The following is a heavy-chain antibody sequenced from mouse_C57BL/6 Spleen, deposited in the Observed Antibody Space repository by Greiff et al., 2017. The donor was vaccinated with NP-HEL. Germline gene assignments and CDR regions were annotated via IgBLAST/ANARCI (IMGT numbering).Heavy chain of an antibody. Sequence: EVKLQQSGPELVKPGASVKISCKASGYSFTDYNMNWVKQSNGKSLEWIGVINPNYGTTSYNQKFKGKATLTVDQSSSTAYMQLNSLTSEDSAVYDCARRDYYGSSLVFDYWGQGTTLTVSS. CDR3: ARRDYYGSSLVFDY. D-gene: IGHD1-1*01. CDR1: GYSFTDYN. V-gene: IGHV1-39*01. J-gene: IGHJ2*01. CDR2: INPNYGTT.